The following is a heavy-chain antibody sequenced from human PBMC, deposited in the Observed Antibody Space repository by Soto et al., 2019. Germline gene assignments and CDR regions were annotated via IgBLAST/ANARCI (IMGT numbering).Heavy chain of an antibody. Sequence: GGSLILSCAAAGLTFSSYTMSLVRPATGKGLEWVSSISSSGSYIYYADSVKGRFTISRDNAKKSLSLQMNSLRAEDTAVYYCASYSGDSVHSFVWGQGTTVSVS. J-gene: IGHJ6*02. CDR1: GLTFSSYT. CDR3: ASYSGDSVHSFV. CDR2: ISSSGSYI. D-gene: IGHD4-17*01. V-gene: IGHV3-21*01.